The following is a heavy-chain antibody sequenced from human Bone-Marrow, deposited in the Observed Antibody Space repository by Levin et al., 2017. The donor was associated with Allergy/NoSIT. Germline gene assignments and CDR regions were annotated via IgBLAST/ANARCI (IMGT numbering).Heavy chain of an antibody. V-gene: IGHV3-23*01. CDR1: GFTFSDSG. CDR2: ISDSGSSA. Sequence: LSLTCATSGFTFSDSGMSWVRQAPGKGLEWVSSISDSGSSAYYADSVRGRSTISRDNSENTLYLHMNSLRSEDTAIYFCAKSASGAAGYYYFDYWGQGTLVTVSS. J-gene: IGHJ4*02. CDR3: AKSASGAAGYYYFDY. D-gene: IGHD6-13*01.